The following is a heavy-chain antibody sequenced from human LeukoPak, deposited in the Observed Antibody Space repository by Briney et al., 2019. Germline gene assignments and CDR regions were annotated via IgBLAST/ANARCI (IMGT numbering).Heavy chain of an antibody. CDR2: IYTSGST. CDR1: GGSISSYY. D-gene: IGHD1-14*01. J-gene: IGHJ6*03. Sequence: SETLSLTCTVSGGSISSYYWSWIRQPAGKGLEWIGRIYTSGSTNYNPSLKSRVTISVDTSKNQFSLNLTSLTAADTAVYYCARDRKYYYHMDVWGKGTTVTVSS. V-gene: IGHV4-4*07. CDR3: ARDRKYYYHMDV.